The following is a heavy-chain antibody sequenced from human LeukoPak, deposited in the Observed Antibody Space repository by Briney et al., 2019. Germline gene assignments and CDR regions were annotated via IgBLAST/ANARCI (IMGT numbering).Heavy chain of an antibody. D-gene: IGHD3-10*01. Sequence: ASVKVSCKASGYTFTSYGISWVRQAPGQGLEWMGWISAYNGNTNYRQKLQDRVTMSTDTSTSTAYMDLRSLTSDDTAIYYCARDSPDGSGTYYNDSPDYWGQGTLVTVSS. CDR2: ISAYNGNT. CDR1: GYTFTSYG. V-gene: IGHV1-18*01. CDR3: ARDSPDGSGTYYNDSPDY. J-gene: IGHJ4*02.